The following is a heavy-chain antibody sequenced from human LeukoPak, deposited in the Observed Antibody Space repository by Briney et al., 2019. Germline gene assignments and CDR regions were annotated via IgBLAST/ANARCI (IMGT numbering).Heavy chain of an antibody. J-gene: IGHJ4*02. D-gene: IGHD2-21*02. CDR2: IYSGGST. CDR3: ARGRAYRGGDCYSPVYYFDY. Sequence: GGSLRLSCAASGFTVSSNYMSWVRQAPGKGLEWVSVIYSGGSTYYANSVKGRFTISRDNSKNTLYLQMNGLRAEDTAVYYCARGRAYRGGDCYSPVYYFDYWGQGTLVTVSS. CDR1: GFTVSSNY. V-gene: IGHV3-53*01.